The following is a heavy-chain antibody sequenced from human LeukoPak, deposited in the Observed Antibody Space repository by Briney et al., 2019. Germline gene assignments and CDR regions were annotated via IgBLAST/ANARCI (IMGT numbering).Heavy chain of an antibody. V-gene: IGHV4-39*01. D-gene: IGHD3-22*01. CDR1: GGSISSSSYY. CDR3: ARCHYDSSGSPDY. CDR2: IYYSGST. Sequence: PSETLSLTCTVSGGSISSSSYYWGWIRQPPRKGLECIGSIYYSGSTYYNPSLKSRVTISVDTSKNQFSLKLSSVTAADTAVYYCARCHYDSSGSPDYWGQGTLVTVSS. J-gene: IGHJ4*02.